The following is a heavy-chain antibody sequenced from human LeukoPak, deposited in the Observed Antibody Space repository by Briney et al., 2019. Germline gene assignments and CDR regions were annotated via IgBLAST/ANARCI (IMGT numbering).Heavy chain of an antibody. V-gene: IGHV4-61*02. CDR1: GVSISSGDYY. D-gene: IGHD4/OR15-4a*01. Sequence: SETLSLTCTVSGVSISSGDYYWTWIRQPAGKGLEWIGRIYTSGGTNYNPSLKSRVTISVDTSKNQFSLNLTSVTAADTAVYYCARYDYGANFDLWGQGTLVIVSS. CDR2: IYTSGGT. J-gene: IGHJ4*02. CDR3: ARYDYGANFDL.